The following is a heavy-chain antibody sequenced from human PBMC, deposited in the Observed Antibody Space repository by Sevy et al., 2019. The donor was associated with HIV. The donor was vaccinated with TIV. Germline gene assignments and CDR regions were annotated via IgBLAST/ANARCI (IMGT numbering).Heavy chain of an antibody. CDR3: ARDRVTYYYGSSGYYTSGYGMDV. D-gene: IGHD3-22*01. CDR2: IYSGDRT. V-gene: IGHV3-53*01. Sequence: GGSLRLSCAASGFTVSSNYMSWVRQAPGKGLEWVSVIYSGDRTDYADSVKGRFTISRDNSKNTLYLQMNSLRAEDTAVYYCARDRVTYYYGSSGYYTSGYGMDVWGQGTTVTVSS. J-gene: IGHJ6*02. CDR1: GFTVSSNY.